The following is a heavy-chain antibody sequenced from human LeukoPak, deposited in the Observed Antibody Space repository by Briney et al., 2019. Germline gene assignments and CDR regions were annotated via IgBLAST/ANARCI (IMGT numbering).Heavy chain of an antibody. CDR2: INHSGST. V-gene: IGHV4-34*09. CDR3: ARAIAARRDYYYYMDV. CDR1: GGSFSGYY. D-gene: IGHD6-6*01. Sequence: SETLSLTCAVYGGSFSGYYWSWIRQPPGKGLEWIGEINHSGSTNYNPSLKSRVTISVDTSKNQFSLKLSSVTAADTAVYYCARAIAARRDYYYYMDVRGKGTTVTVSS. J-gene: IGHJ6*03.